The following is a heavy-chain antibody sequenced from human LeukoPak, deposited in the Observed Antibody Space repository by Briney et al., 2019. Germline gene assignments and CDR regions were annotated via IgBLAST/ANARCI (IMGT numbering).Heavy chain of an antibody. CDR2: IYYSGST. D-gene: IGHD1-20*01. CDR1: GGSISSHY. V-gene: IGHV4-59*11. Sequence: SGTLSLTCTVSGGSISSHYWSWIRQPPGKGLEWIGYIYYSGSTNYNPSLKSRVTISVDTSKNQFSLKLSSVTAADTAVYYCARGSYNWNGWGQGTLVTVSS. CDR3: ARGSYNWNG. J-gene: IGHJ4*02.